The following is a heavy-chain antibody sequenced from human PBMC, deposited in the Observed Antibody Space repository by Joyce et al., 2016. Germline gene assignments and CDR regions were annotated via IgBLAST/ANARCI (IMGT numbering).Heavy chain of an antibody. V-gene: IGHV4-39*01. Sequence: QLQLQESGPGLVKPSETLSLTCTVSGGSISSSTYYWGWIRQPPGEGLEWIGSIYYSGNTYYNPSLKSRVTISLDTSGNQFSLKLSSVTAADTAVYYCARQTVGATQYWGQGTLVTVSS. CDR1: GGSISSSTYY. D-gene: IGHD1-26*01. CDR2: IYYSGNT. CDR3: ARQTVGATQY. J-gene: IGHJ4*02.